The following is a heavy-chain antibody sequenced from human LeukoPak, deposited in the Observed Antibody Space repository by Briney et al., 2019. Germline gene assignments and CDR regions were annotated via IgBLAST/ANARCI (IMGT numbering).Heavy chain of an antibody. CDR1: GFTFSSYG. V-gene: IGHV3-30*02. CDR2: IQYDGSEK. Sequence: PGGSLRLSCTASGFTFSSYGTHWVRQAPGKGLEWVAFIQYDGSEKKYADSVEGRFTISRDNAKNSLYLQMNSLRAEDMALYYCAKEGYCSGGSCYGGHYFDYWGQGTLVTVSS. J-gene: IGHJ4*02. CDR3: AKEGYCSGGSCYGGHYFDY. D-gene: IGHD2-15*01.